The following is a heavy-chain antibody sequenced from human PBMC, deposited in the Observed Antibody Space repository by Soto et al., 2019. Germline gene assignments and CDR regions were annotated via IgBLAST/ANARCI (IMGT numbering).Heavy chain of an antibody. V-gene: IGHV1-46*01. J-gene: IGHJ1*01. CDR2: VNPSGGSA. CDR3: AREENCRGGTCYSEYFHH. CDR1: GYTFTSYD. D-gene: IGHD2-15*01. Sequence: ASVKVSCKASGYTFTSYDINWVRQAPGQGLEWMGVVNPSGGSAHYAQSFEGRVTLTRDTSTSTFYMELSSLRSEDTAVYYCAREENCRGGTCYSEYFHHWGQGTLVTVSS.